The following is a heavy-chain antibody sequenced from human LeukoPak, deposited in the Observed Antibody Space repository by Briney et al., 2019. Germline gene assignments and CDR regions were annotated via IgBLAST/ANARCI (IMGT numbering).Heavy chain of an antibody. CDR2: IYPGDSDT. CDR1: GYSFTSYW. Sequence: GESLKISCKGSGYSFTSYWIGWVRQMPGKGLEWMGIIYPGDSDTRYSPSFQGQVTISADKSISTAYLQWSSPKASDTAMYYCASHTGYSSSWYWFDYWGQGTLVTVSS. CDR3: ASHTGYSSSWYWFDY. J-gene: IGHJ4*02. D-gene: IGHD6-13*01. V-gene: IGHV5-51*01.